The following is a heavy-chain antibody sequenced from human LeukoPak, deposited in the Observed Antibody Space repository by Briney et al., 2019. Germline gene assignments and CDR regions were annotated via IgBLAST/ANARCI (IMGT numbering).Heavy chain of an antibody. J-gene: IGHJ5*02. CDR2: ISAYNGNT. CDR3: ARVEPFWSGQLKVDP. CDR1: GYTFTSYG. D-gene: IGHD3-3*02. V-gene: IGHV1-18*01. Sequence: ASVKVPCKASGYTFTSYGISWVRQAPGQGLEWMGWISAYNGNTNYAQKLQGRVTMTTDTSTSTAYMELRSLRSDDTAVYYCARVEPFWSGQLKVDPWGQGTLVTVSS.